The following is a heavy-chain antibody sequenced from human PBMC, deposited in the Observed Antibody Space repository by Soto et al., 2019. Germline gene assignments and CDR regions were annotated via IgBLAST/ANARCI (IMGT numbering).Heavy chain of an antibody. J-gene: IGHJ3*02. CDR3: AMFRGNDAFDI. D-gene: IGHD3-10*02. Sequence: SETLSLTCTVSGGSISSGDYYWSWIRQPPGKGLEWIGYIYYSGSTYYNPSLKSRVTISVDTSKNQFSLKLSSVTAADTAVYYCAMFRGNDAFDIWGQGTMVTVS. CDR1: GGSISSGDYY. CDR2: IYYSGST. V-gene: IGHV4-30-4*01.